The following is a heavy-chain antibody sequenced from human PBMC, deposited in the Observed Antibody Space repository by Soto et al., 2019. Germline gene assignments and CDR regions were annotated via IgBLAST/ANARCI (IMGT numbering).Heavy chain of an antibody. CDR1: GFTFSGEF. CDR3: VKGGFHP. V-gene: IGHV3-64D*08. J-gene: IGHJ5*02. Sequence: GGSLRLSCSASGFTFSGEFMHWVRQVPDKGLECVSSIHENGDRAYYTDSVKGRFTVSRDNSKNTLYLQMSSLRTEDTAIYYCVKGGFHPWGQGTLVTVSS. CDR2: IHENGDRA.